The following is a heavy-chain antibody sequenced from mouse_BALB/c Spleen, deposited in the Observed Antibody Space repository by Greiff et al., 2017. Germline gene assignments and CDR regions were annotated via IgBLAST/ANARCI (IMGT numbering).Heavy chain of an antibody. V-gene: IGHV1S81*02. CDR3: ARWLLYYYAMDY. D-gene: IGHD2-3*01. J-gene: IGHJ4*01. CDR2: INPSNGRT. CDR1: GYTFTSYW. Sequence: QVQLQQPGAELVKPGASVKLSCNASGYTFTSYWMHWVKQRPGQGLEWIGEINPSNGRTNYNEKFKSKATLTVDKSSSTAYMQLSSLTSEDSAVYYCARWLLYYYAMDYWGQGTSVTVSS.